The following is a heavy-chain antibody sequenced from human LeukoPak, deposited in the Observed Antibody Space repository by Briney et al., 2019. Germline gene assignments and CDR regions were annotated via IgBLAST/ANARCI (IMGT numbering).Heavy chain of an antibody. V-gene: IGHV1-18*01. CDR1: GYTFTSYG. Sequence: ASVRVSCKASGYTFTSYGISWVRQAPGQGLEWMGWISAYNGNTNYAQKLQGRVTMTTDTSTSTAYMELRSLRSDDTAVYYCARDRRGYSYGYVDYWGQGTLVTVSS. CDR2: ISAYNGNT. J-gene: IGHJ4*02. CDR3: ARDRRGYSYGYVDY. D-gene: IGHD5-18*01.